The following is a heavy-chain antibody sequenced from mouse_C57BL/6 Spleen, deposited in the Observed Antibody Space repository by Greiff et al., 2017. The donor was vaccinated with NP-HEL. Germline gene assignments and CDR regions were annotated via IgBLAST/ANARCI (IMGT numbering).Heavy chain of an antibody. D-gene: IGHD2-4*01. V-gene: IGHV1-5*01. CDR3: TRSEDYERGWYFDV. J-gene: IGHJ1*03. CDR2: IYPGNSDT. Sequence: EVQGVESGTVLARPGASVKMSCKTSGYTFTSYWMHWVKQRPGQGLEWIGAIYPGNSDTSYNQKFKGKAKLTAVTSASTAYMELSSLTNEDSAVYYCTRSEDYERGWYFDVWGTGTTVTVSS. CDR1: GYTFTSYW.